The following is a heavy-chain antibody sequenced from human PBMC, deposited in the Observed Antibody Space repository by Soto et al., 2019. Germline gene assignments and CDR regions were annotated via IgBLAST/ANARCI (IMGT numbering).Heavy chain of an antibody. Sequence: ASVKVSCKLCGYTFTSHSMHWVRQAPGQGLEWMGLINGDSGNTINSQKFQGRVTITRDKSTNTVYMELSSLRSDDTAVYYCVRVVAIPGYPDNWGQGTLVTVSS. J-gene: IGHJ4*02. D-gene: IGHD5-12*01. CDR1: GYTFTSHS. CDR3: VRVVAIPGYPDN. CDR2: INGDSGNT. V-gene: IGHV1-3*01.